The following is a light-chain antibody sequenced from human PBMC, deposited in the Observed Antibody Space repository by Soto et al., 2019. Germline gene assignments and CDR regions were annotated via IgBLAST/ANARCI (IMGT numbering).Light chain of an antibody. CDR2: LDN. J-gene: IGLJ3*02. CDR1: SGSITSTY. Sequence: NFMLTQPHSVSESPGKTVTISCTRNSGSITSTYVQWYQQRPGRSPTSVIYLDNQRPSGVPDRFSGSIDRSSNSASLTISGLRAEDEDHYYCQSSDSTSWVFGGGTK. V-gene: IGLV6-57*01. CDR3: QSSDSTSWV.